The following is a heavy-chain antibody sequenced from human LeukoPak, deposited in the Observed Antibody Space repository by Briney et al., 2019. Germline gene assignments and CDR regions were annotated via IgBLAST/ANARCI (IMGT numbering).Heavy chain of an antibody. CDR1: GYSISSGYY. V-gene: IGHV3-11*04. CDR3: ARAGDHDP. Sequence: LSLTCGVSGYSISSGYYWGWIRQPPGKGLEWVSYISSSSSTIYYADSVKGRFTISRDNAKNSLYLQMNSLRAEDTAVYYCARAGDHDPWGQGTLVTVSS. D-gene: IGHD4-17*01. CDR2: ISSSSSTI. J-gene: IGHJ5*02.